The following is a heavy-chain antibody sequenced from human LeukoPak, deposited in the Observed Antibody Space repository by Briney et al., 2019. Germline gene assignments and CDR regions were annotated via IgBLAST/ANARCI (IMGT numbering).Heavy chain of an antibody. D-gene: IGHD6-19*01. J-gene: IGHJ4*02. CDR1: GFTFSDYY. CDR3: ARGPIYSSGPFDY. V-gene: IGHV3-11*06. Sequence: GGSLRLSCAASGFTFSDYYMSWIRQAPGKGLEWVSYISSGSTYTNFAGSVKGRFTISRDNAKNSLYLQMNSLRAEDTAVYYCARGPIYSSGPFDYWGQGTLVTVSS. CDR2: ISSGSTYT.